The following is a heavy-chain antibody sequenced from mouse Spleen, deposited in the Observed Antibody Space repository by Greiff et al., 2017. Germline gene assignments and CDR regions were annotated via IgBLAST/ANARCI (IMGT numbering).Heavy chain of an antibody. CDR3: ARRHYYGSYYFDY. J-gene: IGHJ2*01. D-gene: IGHD1-2*01. V-gene: IGHV1-18*01. CDR2: INPNNGGT. Sequence: EVQLQQSGPELVKPGASVKIPCKASGYTFTDYNMDWVKQSHGKSLEWIGDINPNNGGTIYNQKFKGKATLTVDKSSSTAYMELRSLTSEDTAVYYCARRHYYGSYYFDYWGQGTTLTVSS. CDR1: GYTFTDYN.